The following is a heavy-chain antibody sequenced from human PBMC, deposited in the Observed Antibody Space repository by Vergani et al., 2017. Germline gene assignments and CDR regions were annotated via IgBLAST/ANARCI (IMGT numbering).Heavy chain of an antibody. V-gene: IGHV3-30*03. CDR3: ARGGVATIGGSYHYYYGMDV. D-gene: IGHD5-12*01. CDR2: ISYDGSNK. Sequence: QVQLVESGGGVVQPGRSLRLSCAASGFTFSSYGMHWVRQAPGKGLEWVAVISYDGSNKYYADSVKGRFTISRDNSKNTLYLQMNSLRAEDTAVYYCARGGVATIGGSYHYYYGMDVWGQGTTVTVSS. CDR1: GFTFSSYG. J-gene: IGHJ6*02.